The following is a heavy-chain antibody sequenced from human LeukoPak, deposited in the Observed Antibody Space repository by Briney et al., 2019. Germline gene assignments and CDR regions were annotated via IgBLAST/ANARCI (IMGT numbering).Heavy chain of an antibody. CDR2: ISGYNGNT. D-gene: IGHD2-21*01. J-gene: IGHJ4*02. CDR3: ARDKAVFPPDY. CDR1: GYTFTNFG. Sequence: ASVKVSCKALGYTFTNFGVSWVRQVPGQGLEWMGWISGYNGNTNYGQKVRGRVTMTTDTSTTTAYMELRSLTSDDTAVYYCARDKAVFPPDYWGQGTLVTVSS. V-gene: IGHV1-18*01.